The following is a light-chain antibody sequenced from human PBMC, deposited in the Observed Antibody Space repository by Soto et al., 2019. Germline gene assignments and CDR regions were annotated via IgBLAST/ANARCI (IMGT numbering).Light chain of an antibody. CDR1: SSDVGGYNS. CDR3: SSYTGGPEV. J-gene: IGLJ1*01. Sequence: QSALTQPASVSGSPGQSITVSCTGTSSDVGGYNSVSWYQQHPGKPPKLIIYEVSNRPSGVSDRFSGSKSGNTASLTISGLQAEDEADYYCSSYTGGPEVFGTGTKVTVL. V-gene: IGLV2-14*03. CDR2: EVS.